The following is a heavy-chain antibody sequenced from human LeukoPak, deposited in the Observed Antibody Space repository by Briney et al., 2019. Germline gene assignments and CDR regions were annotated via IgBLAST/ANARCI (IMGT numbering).Heavy chain of an antibody. J-gene: IGHJ5*02. CDR1: GFNFGTYA. D-gene: IGHD6-19*01. V-gene: IGHV3-23*01. CDR2: ISDSGGGT. CDR3: AKQDPYTSGWYP. Sequence: PGGSLRLSCAASGFNFGTYAMNWVRQAPGKGLEWVSGISDSGGGTYYADSVKGRFTISRDNSKNTLWLQMNSLRADDTAVYYCAKQDPYTSGWYPWGQGTLVTVSS.